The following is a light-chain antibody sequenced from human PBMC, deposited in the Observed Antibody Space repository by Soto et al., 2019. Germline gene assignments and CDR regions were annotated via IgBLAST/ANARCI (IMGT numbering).Light chain of an antibody. CDR3: SSYTSSSTVV. V-gene: IGLV2-14*01. Sequence: QSVLTQPASVSGSPGQSITISCTGTSSDVGTYNYVSWYQQHPGKAPKLMIYEVSNRPSGVSNRFSGSKFGNTASLTISGLQAEDEADYYCSSYTSSSTVVFGGGTKVTV. CDR1: SSDVGTYNY. CDR2: EVS. J-gene: IGLJ2*01.